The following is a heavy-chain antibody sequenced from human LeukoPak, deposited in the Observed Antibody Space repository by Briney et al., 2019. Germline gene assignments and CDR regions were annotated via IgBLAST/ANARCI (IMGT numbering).Heavy chain of an antibody. CDR2: INPNSGGT. CDR3: AREGGFGELFHLFGY. V-gene: IGHV1-2*02. Sequence: ASVKVSCKASGYTFTSYAMNWVRQAPGQGLEWMGWINPNSGGTNYAQKFQGRVTMTRDTSISTAYMELSRLRSDDTAVYYCAREGGFGELFHLFGYWGQGTLVTVPS. J-gene: IGHJ4*02. D-gene: IGHD3-10*01. CDR1: GYTFTSYA.